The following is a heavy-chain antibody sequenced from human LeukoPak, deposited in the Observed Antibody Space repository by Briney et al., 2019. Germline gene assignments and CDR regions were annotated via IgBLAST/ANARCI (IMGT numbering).Heavy chain of an antibody. CDR2: ISYDGSNK. CDR1: GFTVSSNY. Sequence: GGSLRLSCAASGFTVSSNYMSWVRQAPGKGLEWVAVISYDGSNKYYADSVKGRFTISRDNSKNTLYLQMNSLRAEDTAVYYCASQDYGDYAFDYWGQGTLVTVSS. J-gene: IGHJ4*02. CDR3: ASQDYGDYAFDY. V-gene: IGHV3-30-3*01. D-gene: IGHD4-17*01.